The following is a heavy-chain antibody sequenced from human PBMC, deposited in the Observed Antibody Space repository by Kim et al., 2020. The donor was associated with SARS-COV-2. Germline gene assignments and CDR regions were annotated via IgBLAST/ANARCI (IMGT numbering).Heavy chain of an antibody. CDR3: AREGGHIVVVTAIPFDP. D-gene: IGHD2-21*02. Sequence: SETLSLTCTVSGGSISSSSYYWGWIRQPPGKGLEWIGSIYYSGSTYYNPSLKSRVTISVDTSKNQFSLKLSSVTAADTAVYYCAREGGHIVVVTAIPFDPWGQGTLVTVSS. J-gene: IGHJ5*02. CDR1: GGSISSSSYY. CDR2: IYYSGST. V-gene: IGHV4-39*07.